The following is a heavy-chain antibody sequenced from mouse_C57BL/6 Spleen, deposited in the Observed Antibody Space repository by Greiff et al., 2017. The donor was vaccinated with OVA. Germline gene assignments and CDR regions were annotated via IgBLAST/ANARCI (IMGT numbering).Heavy chain of an antibody. D-gene: IGHD1-1*01. J-gene: IGHJ2*01. CDR3: ARSPSIYYYGSSPDW. V-gene: IGHV1-64*01. Sequence: QVQLQQPGAELVKPGASVKLSCKASGYTFTSYWMHWVKQRPGQGLEWIGMIHPNSGSTNYNEKFKSKATLTVDKSSSTAYMQLSSLTSEDSAVYYCARSPSIYYYGSSPDWWGQGTTLTVSS. CDR1: GYTFTSYW. CDR2: IHPNSGST.